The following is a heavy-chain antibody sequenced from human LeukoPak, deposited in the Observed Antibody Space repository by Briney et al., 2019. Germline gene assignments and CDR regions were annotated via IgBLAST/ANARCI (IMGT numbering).Heavy chain of an antibody. Sequence: PWGSLRLSCAASGFTFSSYGMHWVRQAPGKGLEWVAVISYDGSNKYYADSVKGRFTISRDNSKNTLYLQMNSLRAEDTAVYYCARDPSRGKYGSGPHTDAFDIWGQGTMVTVSS. V-gene: IGHV3-30*03. CDR3: ARDPSRGKYGSGPHTDAFDI. J-gene: IGHJ3*02. CDR1: GFTFSSYG. D-gene: IGHD3-10*01. CDR2: ISYDGSNK.